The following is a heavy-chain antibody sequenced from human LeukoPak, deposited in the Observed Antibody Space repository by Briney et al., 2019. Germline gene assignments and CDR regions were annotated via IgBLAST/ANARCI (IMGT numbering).Heavy chain of an antibody. V-gene: IGHV3-21*01. Sequence: GGSLRLSCAASGFTFSSYSMNWVRQAPGKGLEWVSSISSSSSYIYYADSVKGRFTISRDNAKNSLYLQMNSLRAEDMAVYYCARVAFLEWQYLYYFDYWGQGTLVTVSS. CDR1: GFTFSSYS. CDR3: ARVAFLEWQYLYYFDY. J-gene: IGHJ4*02. CDR2: ISSSSSYI. D-gene: IGHD3-3*02.